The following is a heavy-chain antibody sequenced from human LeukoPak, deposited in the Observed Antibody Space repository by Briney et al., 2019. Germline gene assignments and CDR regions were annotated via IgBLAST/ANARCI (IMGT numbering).Heavy chain of an antibody. CDR1: GGSFSGYY. Sequence: PSETLSLTCAVYGGSFSGYYWSWIRQPPGKGLEWIGEINHSGSTNYNPSLKSRVTISVDTSKNLFALKLSSVTAADTAVYYCARQGVATAIDYWGQGTLVTVSS. D-gene: IGHD2-21*02. J-gene: IGHJ4*02. V-gene: IGHV4-34*01. CDR3: ARQGVATAIDY. CDR2: INHSGST.